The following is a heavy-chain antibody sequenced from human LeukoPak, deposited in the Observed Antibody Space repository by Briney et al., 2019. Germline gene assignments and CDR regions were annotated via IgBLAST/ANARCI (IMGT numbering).Heavy chain of an antibody. D-gene: IGHD5-24*01. CDR3: ASEVKVEMATIT. Sequence: ASVKVSCKASGYTFTSYYLHWVRQAPGQGLEWMGIINPSGGNTNYAQKFQDRVTMTRDTSISTAYMELSRLRSDDTAVYYCASEVKVEMATITWGQGTLVTVSS. CDR2: INPSGGNT. CDR1: GYTFTSYY. V-gene: IGHV1-46*01. J-gene: IGHJ5*02.